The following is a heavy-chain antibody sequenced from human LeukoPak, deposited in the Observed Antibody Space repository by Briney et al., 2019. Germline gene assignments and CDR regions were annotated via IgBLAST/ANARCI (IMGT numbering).Heavy chain of an antibody. J-gene: IGHJ4*02. Sequence: GGSLRLSCAASGFTFSSYSMNWVRQAPGKGLEWVSSISSSSSYIYYADSVKGRFTISRDNSKNTLYLQMNSLRAEDTAVYYCAKDGWAHYDFWSGIYYFDYWGQGTLVTVSS. D-gene: IGHD3-3*01. CDR2: ISSSSSYI. CDR1: GFTFSSYS. CDR3: AKDGWAHYDFWSGIYYFDY. V-gene: IGHV3-21*01.